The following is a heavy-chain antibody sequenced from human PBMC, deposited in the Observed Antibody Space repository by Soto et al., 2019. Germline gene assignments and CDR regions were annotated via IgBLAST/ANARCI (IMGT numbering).Heavy chain of an antibody. CDR2: INHSGSS. CDR1: GGSFSAYY. CDR3: ARGSGYSYGLYYYYYGMDV. J-gene: IGHJ6*02. V-gene: IGHV4-34*01. Sequence: SETLSLTCAVYGGSFSAYYWSWIRQPPGKGLEWIGEINHSGSSNYNPSLKSRITISVDTSKNQFSLKLNSVTAADTAVYYCARGSGYSYGLYYYYYGMDVWGQGTTVTVSS. D-gene: IGHD5-18*01.